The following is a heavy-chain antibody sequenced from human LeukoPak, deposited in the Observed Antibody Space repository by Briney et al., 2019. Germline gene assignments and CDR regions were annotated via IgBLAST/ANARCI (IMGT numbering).Heavy chain of an antibody. CDR1: GGTFSSYA. D-gene: IGHD3-10*01. CDR2: IIPIFGTA. V-gene: IGHV1-69*13. CDR3: ARESITMVRGVSLLYFDY. J-gene: IGHJ4*02. Sequence: SVKVSCKASGGTFSSYAISWVRQAPGQGLEWMGGIIPIFGTANYAQKFQGRVTITADESTSTAYMELSSLRSEDTAVYYCARESITMVRGVSLLYFDYWGQGTLVTVSS.